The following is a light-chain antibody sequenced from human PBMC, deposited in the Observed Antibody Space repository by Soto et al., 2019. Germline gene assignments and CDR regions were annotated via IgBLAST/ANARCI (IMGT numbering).Light chain of an antibody. J-gene: IGKJ4*01. CDR1: QSVNNNF. V-gene: IGKV3-20*01. Sequence: EIVLTQSPGTLSLSPGERATLSCRASQSVNNNFLAWYQQKPGQAPRLLIYDASSRATGIPDRFSGSGSGTDFTLTISILETEDFAVYSCQQYVTSPLTFGGGTKVEIK. CDR3: QQYVTSPLT. CDR2: DAS.